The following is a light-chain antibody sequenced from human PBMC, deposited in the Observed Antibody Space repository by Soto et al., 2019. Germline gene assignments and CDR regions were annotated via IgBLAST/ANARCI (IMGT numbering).Light chain of an antibody. CDR3: QQYNSYSLT. J-gene: IGKJ4*01. V-gene: IGKV1-5*01. Sequence: DIQMTQSPSTLTASVGDRVTITCRASQTVTNWLAWYQRKPGKAPKLLIYVASSLDSGVPSRFSGSGSGTEFTLTITSLQPDDFATYYCQQYNSYSLTFGGGTKVEIK. CDR1: QTVTNW. CDR2: VAS.